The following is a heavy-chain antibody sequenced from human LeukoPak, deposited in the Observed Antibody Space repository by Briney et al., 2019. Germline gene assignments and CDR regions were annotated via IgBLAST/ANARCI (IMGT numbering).Heavy chain of an antibody. D-gene: IGHD3-10*01. Sequence: GGSLRLSCAASGFSFSSYSMNWVRQAPGKGLEWISSISPSTSTIYYADSVKGRFTISRDNAENSLYLQMNSLRAEDTAVYYCAKGYYGSGSYYNVAPFDYWGQGTLVTVSS. CDR2: ISPSTSTI. J-gene: IGHJ4*02. CDR1: GFSFSSYS. CDR3: AKGYYGSGSYYNVAPFDY. V-gene: IGHV3-48*01.